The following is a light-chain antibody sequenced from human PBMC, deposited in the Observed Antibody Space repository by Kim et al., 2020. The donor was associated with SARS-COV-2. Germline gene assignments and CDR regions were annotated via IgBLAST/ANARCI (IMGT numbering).Light chain of an antibody. Sequence: GQKVTISCSGSSSNIGNNYVSWYQQLPGTAPKLLIYDNNKRPSGIPDRFSGSKSGTSATLGITGLQTGDEADYYCGTWDSSLGGVVFGGGTQLTVL. CDR2: DNN. J-gene: IGLJ2*01. CDR1: SSNIGNNY. V-gene: IGLV1-51*01. CDR3: GTWDSSLGGVV.